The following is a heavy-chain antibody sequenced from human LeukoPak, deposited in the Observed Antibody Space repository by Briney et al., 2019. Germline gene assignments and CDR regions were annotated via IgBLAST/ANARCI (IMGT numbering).Heavy chain of an antibody. D-gene: IGHD3-3*01. CDR3: AKDSVRGYDFWSGYPY. V-gene: IGHV3-23*01. CDR2: ISGSGGST. CDR1: GFTFSSYA. Sequence: GGSLRLSCAAPGFTFSSYAMSWVRQAPGKGLEWVSAISGSGGSTYYADSVKGRFTISRDNSKNTLYLQMNSLRAEDTAVYYCAKDSVRGYDFWSGYPYWGQGTLVTVSS. J-gene: IGHJ4*02.